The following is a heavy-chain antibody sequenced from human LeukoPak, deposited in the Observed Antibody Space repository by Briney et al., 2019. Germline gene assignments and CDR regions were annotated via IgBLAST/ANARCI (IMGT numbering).Heavy chain of an antibody. J-gene: IGHJ5*02. CDR3: AKDRSGSYYNDGWFDP. D-gene: IGHD3-10*01. CDR2: ISSSGSPI. Sequence: GGSLRLSCAASGFTFSSYAMSWVRQAPGKGLEWVSYISSSGSPIYHADSVKGRFTISRDNAKNSLYLQMNSLRAEDTAVYYCAKDRSGSYYNDGWFDPWGQGTLVTVSS. CDR1: GFTFSSYA. V-gene: IGHV3-48*04.